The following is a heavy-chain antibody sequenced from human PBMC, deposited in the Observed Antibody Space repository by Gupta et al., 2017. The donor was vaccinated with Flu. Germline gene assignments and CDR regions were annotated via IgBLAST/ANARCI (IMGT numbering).Heavy chain of an antibody. J-gene: IGHJ6*02. CDR3: ARDYCTNGVCYLGGMDV. V-gene: IGHV3-13*01. Sequence: EVQLVESGGGLVQPGGSLRLSCAASGFTFSSYDMHWVRQATGKGLEWVSAIGTAGDTYYPGSVKGRFTISRENAKNSLYLQMNSLRAGDTAVYYCARDYCTNGVCYLGGMDVWGQGTTVTVSS. CDR2: IGTAGDT. D-gene: IGHD2-8*01. CDR1: GFTFSSYD.